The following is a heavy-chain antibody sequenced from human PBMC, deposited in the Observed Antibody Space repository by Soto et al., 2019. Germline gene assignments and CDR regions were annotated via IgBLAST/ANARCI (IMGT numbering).Heavy chain of an antibody. CDR2: IYSSGST. CDR3: ARGHLWLED. D-gene: IGHD3-3*01. Sequence: SETLSLTCAVSGVSTSGFYWSWIRQPPGKGLEYIGYIYSSGSTYYNPSLKSRGTVSLDSSKNQFSLKLTSVTAADTAIYYCARGHLWLEDWGQGTLVTVSS. V-gene: IGHV4-59*01. J-gene: IGHJ4*02. CDR1: GVSTSGFY.